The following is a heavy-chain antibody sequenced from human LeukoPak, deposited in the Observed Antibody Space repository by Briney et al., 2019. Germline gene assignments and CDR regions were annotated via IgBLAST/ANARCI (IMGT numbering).Heavy chain of an antibody. CDR2: ISYDGSNK. J-gene: IGHJ4*02. D-gene: IGHD3-22*01. CDR1: GFTFSSYA. V-gene: IGHV3-30*04. Sequence: TGGSLRLSCAASGFTFSSYAMHWVRQAPGKGLEWVAVISYDGSNKYYADSVKGRFTISRDNSKNTLYLQMNSLRAEDTAVYYCARDGGSDYYDSSGYFDYWGQGTLVTVSS. CDR3: ARDGGSDYYDSSGYFDY.